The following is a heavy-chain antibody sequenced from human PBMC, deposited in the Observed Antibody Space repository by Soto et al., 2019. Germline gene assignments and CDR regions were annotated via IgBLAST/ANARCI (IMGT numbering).Heavy chain of an antibody. J-gene: IGHJ5*01. CDR1: GDSISNLDYF. V-gene: IGHV4-30-4*01. CDR2: IYKSATT. Sequence: QVQLLESGPGLVKPSQTLSLTCSVSGDSISNLDYFWAWIRQPPGQALEYIGYIYKSATTYYNPSFERRVASSVDTSKSQFSLNVTSVTAADTAVYFCARGRYCLTGRCFPNWFDSWGQGALVTVSS. CDR3: ARGRYCLTGRCFPNWFDS. D-gene: IGHD7-27*01.